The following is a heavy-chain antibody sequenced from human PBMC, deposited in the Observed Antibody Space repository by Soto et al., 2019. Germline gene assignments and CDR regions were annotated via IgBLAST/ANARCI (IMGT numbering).Heavy chain of an antibody. Sequence: PGGSLRLSCTASGLTVSRSYMSWVRQAPGKGLEWVSVIYNDGRTYYADSVKGRFIFSRDNSKNTIFLHMSSLRPEDTAVYFCAKEDRLTGSYVMDVWGQGTTVTVSS. CDR1: GLTVSRSY. J-gene: IGHJ6*02. CDR3: AKEDRLTGSYVMDV. V-gene: IGHV3-66*01. CDR2: IYNDGRT. D-gene: IGHD3-9*01.